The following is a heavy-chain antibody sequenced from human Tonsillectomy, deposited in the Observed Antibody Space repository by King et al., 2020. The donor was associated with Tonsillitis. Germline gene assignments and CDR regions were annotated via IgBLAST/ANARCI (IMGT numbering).Heavy chain of an antibody. V-gene: IGHV3-21*01. D-gene: IGHD4/OR15-4a*01. CDR1: EFSFSSHS. CDR3: ARDSNDYHYGMDV. J-gene: IGHJ6*02. CDR2: ISSTSSYM. Sequence: VQLVESGGGLVKPGGSLRLSCVASEFSFSSHSMNWVRQAPGKGLEWVSSISSTSSYMYYADSVKGRFTISRDNARNSLYLHINSLRAEDTAVYYCARDSNDYHYGMDVWGQGTTVTVSS.